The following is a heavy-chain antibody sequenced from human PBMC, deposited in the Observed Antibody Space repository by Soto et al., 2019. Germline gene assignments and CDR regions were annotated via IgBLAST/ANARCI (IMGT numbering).Heavy chain of an antibody. CDR2: MYYSGST. V-gene: IGHV4-59*01. J-gene: IGHJ4*02. Sequence: QVQLQESGPGLVKPSETLSLTCTVSGGSISSYYWSWIRQPPGKGLEWIGYMYYSGSTNYNPSLKSRVTISVDTSKYQFSLKLRSVTAADTAVYYCARGPGYCTGGSCYGARDFFDYWGQGTLVTVSS. CDR3: ARGPGYCTGGSCYGARDFFDY. D-gene: IGHD2-15*01. CDR1: GGSISSYY.